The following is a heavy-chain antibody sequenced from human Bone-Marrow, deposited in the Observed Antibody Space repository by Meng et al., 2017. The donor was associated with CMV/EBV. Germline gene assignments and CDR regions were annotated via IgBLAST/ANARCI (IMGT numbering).Heavy chain of an antibody. V-gene: IGHV4-34*01. CDR3: ARGRVVVGVGMDV. D-gene: IGHD1-26*01. Sequence: GSLRLSCAVYGGSFSGYYWSWIRQPPGKGLEWIGEINHSGSTNYNPSLKSRVTISVDTSKNQFSLKLSSVTAADTAVYYCARGRVVVGVGMDVWGQGTTVTCSS. CDR2: INHSGST. CDR1: GGSFSGYY. J-gene: IGHJ6*01.